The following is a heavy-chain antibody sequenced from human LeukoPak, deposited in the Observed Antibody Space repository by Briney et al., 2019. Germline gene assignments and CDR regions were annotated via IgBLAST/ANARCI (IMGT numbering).Heavy chain of an antibody. CDR2: ISAYNGNT. J-gene: IGHJ4*02. D-gene: IGHD3-16*01. V-gene: IGHV1-18*01. CDR1: GYTFTSYA. CDR3: ARGGPWVPFGATIYYFDY. Sequence: ASVKVSCKASGYTFTSYAISWVRQAPGQGLEWMGWISAYNGNTNYAQTLQGRVTMTTDTSTSTAYMELRSLRSDDTAVYYFARGGPWVPFGATIYYFDYGGQGTWATVSS.